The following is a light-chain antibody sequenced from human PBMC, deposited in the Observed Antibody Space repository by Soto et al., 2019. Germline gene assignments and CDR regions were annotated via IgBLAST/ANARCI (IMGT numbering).Light chain of an antibody. CDR1: SSDVGGYNY. J-gene: IGLJ1*01. CDR3: SSYRSSSTPYV. CDR2: DVS. Sequence: QSALTQPASVSGSPGQSITISCTGTSSDVGGYNYVSWYQQLPGKAPKLLIYDVSYRPSGISNRFSGSKSGNTASLTISGLQAEDEVDYYCSSYRSSSTPYVFGTGTKLTVL. V-gene: IGLV2-14*03.